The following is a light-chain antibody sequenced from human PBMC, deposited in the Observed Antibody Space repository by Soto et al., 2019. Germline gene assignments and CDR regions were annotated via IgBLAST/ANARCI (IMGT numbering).Light chain of an antibody. CDR3: QQYHPSPPIT. Sequence: EIVMTQSPATLSVSPGERATLSCRASQSVSTNLAWYQQKPGQAPRLLIFGASTRATGIPARFSGSGSGTEFTLTISSLHSEEGAVYYCQQYHPSPPITFGPGTRPEIK. J-gene: IGKJ5*01. CDR2: GAS. CDR1: QSVSTN. V-gene: IGKV3-15*01.